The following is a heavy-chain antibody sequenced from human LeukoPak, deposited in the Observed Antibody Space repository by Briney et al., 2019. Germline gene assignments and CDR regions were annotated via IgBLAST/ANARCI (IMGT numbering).Heavy chain of an antibody. CDR2: IIPILGTA. CDR3: ARTYTSSSSIDY. Sequence: SVKVSCKASGGTFSSYAISWVRQAPGQGLEWMGRIIPILGTANYAQKFQGRVTITADKSTSTAYMELSSLRSEDTAVYYCARTYTSSSSIDYWGQGTLVTVSS. D-gene: IGHD6-6*01. CDR1: GGTFSSYA. V-gene: IGHV1-69*04. J-gene: IGHJ4*02.